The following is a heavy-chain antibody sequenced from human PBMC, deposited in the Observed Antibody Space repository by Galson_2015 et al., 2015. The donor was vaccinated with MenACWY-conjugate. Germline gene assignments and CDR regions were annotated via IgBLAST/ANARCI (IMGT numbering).Heavy chain of an antibody. D-gene: IGHD3-3*01. CDR2: TYPPDSDT. V-gene: IGHV5-51*01. Sequence: QSGAEVKKPGESLKISCKGSEYNFSRFWIGWVRQMPGKGLEWMGLTYPPDSDTRYSPSFQGQVTMSADKSITTAYLQWSSLKASDTAIYYCAVAIYDFWSGYSFDYWGQGTLVTVSS. CDR3: AVAIYDFWSGYSFDY. J-gene: IGHJ4*02. CDR1: EYNFSRFW.